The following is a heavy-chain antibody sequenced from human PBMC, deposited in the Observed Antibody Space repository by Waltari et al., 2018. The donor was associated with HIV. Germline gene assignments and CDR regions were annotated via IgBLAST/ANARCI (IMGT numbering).Heavy chain of an antibody. V-gene: IGHV4-34*02. Sequence: QVRLQQWGAGQLRPPESLSLTCAVYGGSFTSYNWAWFRQPPGKGLEWIGEISDNGNANYSPSLKSRVTISMDSYKNQFSLRLTSATAADTAVYYCARVLFSVSKGSSIRYYFDSWGQGTLVTVSS. D-gene: IGHD3-3*02. CDR2: ISDNGNA. CDR3: ARVLFSVSKGSSIRYYFDS. J-gene: IGHJ4*01. CDR1: GGSFTSYN.